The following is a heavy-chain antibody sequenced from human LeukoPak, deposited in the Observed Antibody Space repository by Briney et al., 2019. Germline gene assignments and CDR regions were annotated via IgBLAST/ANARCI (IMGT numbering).Heavy chain of an antibody. CDR2: ISAYSGNT. V-gene: IGHV1-18*01. CDR1: GYTFTSYG. Sequence: GASVKVSCKASGYTFTSYGISWVRQAPGQGLEWMGWISAYSGNTNYAQKLQGRVTMTTDTSTSTAYMELRSLRSDDTAVYYCARDPQYYYDSSGYKDYWGQGTLVTVSS. J-gene: IGHJ4*02. CDR3: ARDPQYYYDSSGYKDY. D-gene: IGHD3-22*01.